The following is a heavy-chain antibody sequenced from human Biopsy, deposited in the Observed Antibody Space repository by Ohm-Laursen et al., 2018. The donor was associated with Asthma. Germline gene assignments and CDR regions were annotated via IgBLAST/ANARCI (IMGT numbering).Heavy chain of an antibody. D-gene: IGHD1-26*01. J-gene: IGHJ4*02. CDR1: GGTFNTYV. CDR2: INSVFGTT. CDR3: AKDKRYSGSYFDY. V-gene: IGHV1-69*13. Sequence: ASVKVSCKSLGGTFNTYVIGWVRQAPGQGLEWMGGINSVFGTTTYPQKFQDRVTITADDPTSTVYMELSSLRAEDTAVYYCAKDKRYSGSYFDYWGQGTLVTVSS.